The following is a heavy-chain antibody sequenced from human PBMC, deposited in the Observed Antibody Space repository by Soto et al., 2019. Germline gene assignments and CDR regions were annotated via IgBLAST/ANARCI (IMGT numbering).Heavy chain of an antibody. CDR2: INGGNGDT. J-gene: IGHJ6*02. Sequence: QVQLVQSGTEVKKPGASGKVSCKASGSTFTSFAMHWVRQAPGQRLEWMGWINGGNGDTRYSQKFRGRVTIARDTSASTAYMELSGLRFEDTSVYYCARGVASYSGFDVWGQGTMVTVSS. D-gene: IGHD2-15*01. CDR3: ARGVASYSGFDV. CDR1: GSTFTSFA. V-gene: IGHV1-3*01.